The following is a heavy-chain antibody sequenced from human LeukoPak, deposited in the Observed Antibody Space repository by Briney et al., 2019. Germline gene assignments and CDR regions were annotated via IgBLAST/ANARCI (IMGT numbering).Heavy chain of an antibody. CDR3: ARQTAMGRSGDY. CDR2: IDPSDSDT. J-gene: IGHJ4*02. V-gene: IGHV5-51*01. CDR1: GYSFTSYW. D-gene: IGHD5-18*01. Sequence: PGESLKISCKASGYSFTSYWIGWVRQMPGKGPEWMGIIDPSDSDTRYTPSFQGQVTISADKSLTTAYLQWNSLKASDTAMYYCARQTAMGRSGDYWGQGTLVTVSS.